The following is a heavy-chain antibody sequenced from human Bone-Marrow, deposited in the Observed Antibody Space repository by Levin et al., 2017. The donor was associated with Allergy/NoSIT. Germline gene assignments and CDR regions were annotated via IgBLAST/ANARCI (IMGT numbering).Heavy chain of an antibody. D-gene: IGHD3-22*01. CDR1: VDSITSGDYY. V-gene: IGHV4-30-4*01. J-gene: IGHJ4*02. CDR3: ARAPYSYDSSGYYGVDYFDY. CDR2: IFYSGIT. Sequence: SETLSLTCTVSVDSITSGDYYWSWIRQSPEKGLEWIGNIFYSGITYYNPSLRSRFTILVDTSKNQFSLRLSSVTAADTAVYYCARAPYSYDSSGYYGVDYFDYWGQGTLVTVSS.